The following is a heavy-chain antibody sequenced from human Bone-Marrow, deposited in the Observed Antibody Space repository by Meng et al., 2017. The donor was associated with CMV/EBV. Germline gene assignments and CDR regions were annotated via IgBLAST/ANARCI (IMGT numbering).Heavy chain of an antibody. J-gene: IGHJ4*02. CDR1: GLTFSDHY. Sequence: GESLKISCAASGLTFSDHYMSWIRQGTGKGLEWISYISHFADAMNYADSVKGRFTISRDNAKNSLFLQMNSLRVEDTAVYYCASGGDWNDLHYWGQGTLVTVSS. CDR3: ASGGDWNDLHY. D-gene: IGHD1-1*01. CDR2: ISHFADAM. V-gene: IGHV3-11*01.